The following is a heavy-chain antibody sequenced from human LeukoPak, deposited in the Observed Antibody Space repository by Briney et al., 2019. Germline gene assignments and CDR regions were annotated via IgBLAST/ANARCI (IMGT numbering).Heavy chain of an antibody. CDR3: ARDYCSSTSCLFDC. J-gene: IGHJ4*02. CDR1: GYTFTGYH. CDR2: INPNSGDT. D-gene: IGHD2-2*01. V-gene: IGHV1-2*06. Sequence: VASVKVSCKASGYTFTGYHMHWVRQAPGQGLEWMGRINPNSGDTNYAQKFQGRVTMTRDTSISTAYGELSRLRYDDTAVYYCARDYCSSTSCLFDCWGQGTLVTVSS.